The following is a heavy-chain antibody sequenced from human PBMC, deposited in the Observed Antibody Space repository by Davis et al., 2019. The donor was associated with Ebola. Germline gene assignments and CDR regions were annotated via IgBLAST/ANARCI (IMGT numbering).Heavy chain of an antibody. CDR1: GYTFTSYD. CDR2: MNPNSGNT. D-gene: IGHD1-14*01. V-gene: IGHV1-8*01. CDR3: AGLKPNPTGDYGMDV. J-gene: IGHJ6*02. Sequence: ASVKVSCKASGYTFTSYDINWVRQATGQGLEWMGWMNPNSGNTGYAQKFQGRVTMTRNTSISTAYMGLSSLRSEDTAVYYCAGLKPNPTGDYGMDVWGQGTTVTVSS.